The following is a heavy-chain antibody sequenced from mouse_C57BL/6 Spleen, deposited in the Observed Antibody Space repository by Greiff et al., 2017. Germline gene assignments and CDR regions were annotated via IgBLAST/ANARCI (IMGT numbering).Heavy chain of an antibody. J-gene: IGHJ2*01. CDR1: GYSITSGYY. CDR2: ISYDGSN. V-gene: IGHV3-6*01. CDR3: AREVTGTSDY. D-gene: IGHD4-1*01. Sequence: ESGPGLVKPSQSLSLTCSVTGYSITSGYYWNWIRQFPGNKLEWMGYISYDGSNNYNPSLKNRISITRDTSKNQFFLKLNSVTTEDTATYYCAREVTGTSDYWGQGTTLTVSS.